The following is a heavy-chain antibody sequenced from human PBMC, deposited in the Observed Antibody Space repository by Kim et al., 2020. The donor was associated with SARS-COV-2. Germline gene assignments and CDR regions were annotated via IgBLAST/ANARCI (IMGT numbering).Heavy chain of an antibody. CDR2: IYYSGST. Sequence: SETLSLTCTVSGGSISSSSYYWGWIRQPPGKGLEWIGSIYYSGSTYYNPSLKSRVTISVDTSKNQFSLKLSSVTAADTAVYYCARLPGDTAMVIDYWGQGTLVPVSS. D-gene: IGHD5-18*01. CDR3: ARLPGDTAMVIDY. V-gene: IGHV4-39*01. J-gene: IGHJ4*02. CDR1: GGSISSSSYY.